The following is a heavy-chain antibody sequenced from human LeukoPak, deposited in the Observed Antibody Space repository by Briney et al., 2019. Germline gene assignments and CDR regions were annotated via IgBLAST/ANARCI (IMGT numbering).Heavy chain of an antibody. Sequence: GGSLRLSCAASGFTFSSYAMSWVRQAPGKGLEWVSAISGSGGSTYYADSVKGRFTISRDNSKNTLYLQMNSLRAEDTAVYYCAKNPDPVYYDSSGYYGFWGQGTLVTVSS. CDR1: GFTFSSYA. CDR3: AKNPDPVYYDSSGYYGF. CDR2: ISGSGGST. V-gene: IGHV3-23*01. J-gene: IGHJ4*02. D-gene: IGHD3-22*01.